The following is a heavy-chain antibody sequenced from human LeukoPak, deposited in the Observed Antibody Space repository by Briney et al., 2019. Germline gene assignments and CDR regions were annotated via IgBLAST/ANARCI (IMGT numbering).Heavy chain of an antibody. CDR1: GYTFTSYA. CDR2: INTNTGNP. D-gene: IGHD2-15*01. J-gene: IGHJ3*02. CDR3: ARDGPLWNIVVVAAAADAFD. Sequence: ASVKVSCKASGYTFTSYAMNWVRQAPGQGLEWMGWINTNTGNPTYAQGFTGRFVFSLDTSVSTAYLQISSLKAEDTAVYYCARDGPLWNIVVVAAAADAFDMGPRDNGHRLF. V-gene: IGHV7-4-1*02.